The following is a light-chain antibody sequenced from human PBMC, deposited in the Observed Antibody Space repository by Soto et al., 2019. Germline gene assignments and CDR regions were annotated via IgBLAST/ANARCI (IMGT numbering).Light chain of an antibody. CDR3: QQRKHWPPIT. V-gene: IGKV3D-20*02. Sequence: EVVLTQSPDTLSLSPGEGATLSCRASRGVSANYLAWYQQKPGQAPTLLIYGASIRAAGIPDRFSGSGSGTVFTLTIGSLEPEDSAVYYCQQRKHWPPITFGQGTRLEI. CDR2: GAS. CDR1: RGVSANY. J-gene: IGKJ5*01.